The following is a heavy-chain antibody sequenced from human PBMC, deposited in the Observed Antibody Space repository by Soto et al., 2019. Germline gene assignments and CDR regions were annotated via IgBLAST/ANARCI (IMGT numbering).Heavy chain of an antibody. J-gene: IGHJ6*02. Sequence: PGGSLRLSCAASGFTFSSYGMHWVRQAPGKGLEWVAVISYDGSNKYYADSVKGRFTISRDNSKNTLYLQTNSLRAEDTAVYYCAKDQYYYDSSGSYGMDVWGQGTTVTVSS. V-gene: IGHV3-30*18. CDR1: GFTFSSYG. D-gene: IGHD3-22*01. CDR2: ISYDGSNK. CDR3: AKDQYYYDSSGSYGMDV.